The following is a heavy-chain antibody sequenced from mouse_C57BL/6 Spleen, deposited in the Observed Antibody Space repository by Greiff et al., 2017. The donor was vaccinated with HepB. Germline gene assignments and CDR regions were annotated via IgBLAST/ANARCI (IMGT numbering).Heavy chain of an antibody. CDR2: IHPNSGST. V-gene: IGHV1-64*01. J-gene: IGHJ4*01. Sequence: QVQLQQPGAELVKPGASVKLSCKASGYTFTSYWMHWVKQRPGQGLEWIGMIHPNSGSTNYNEKFKSKATLTVDKSSSTAYMQLSSLTSEDSAVYYCARGGGLTGDYAMDYWGQGTSVTVSS. CDR3: ARGGGLTGDYAMDY. D-gene: IGHD2-2*01. CDR1: GYTFTSYW.